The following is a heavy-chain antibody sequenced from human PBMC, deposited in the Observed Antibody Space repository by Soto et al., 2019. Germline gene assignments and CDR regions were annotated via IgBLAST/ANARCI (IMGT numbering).Heavy chain of an antibody. Sequence: GGSLRLSCAASGFTFSSYGMHWVRQAPGKGLEWVAVIWYDGSNKYYADSVKGRFTISRDNSKNTLYLQMNSLRAEDTAVYYCATYDFWSGYPDYWGQGTLVTVSS. V-gene: IGHV3-33*01. CDR2: IWYDGSNK. CDR3: ATYDFWSGYPDY. CDR1: GFTFSSYG. J-gene: IGHJ4*02. D-gene: IGHD3-3*01.